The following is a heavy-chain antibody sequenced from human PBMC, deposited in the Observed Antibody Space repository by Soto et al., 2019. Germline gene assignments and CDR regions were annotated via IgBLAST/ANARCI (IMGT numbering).Heavy chain of an antibody. Sequence: ESGGGLVQPGESLRLSCVASGFTFSPYWMTWVRQAPGKGLEWVATIGRDETNTYYVDAVNGRFTISRDDAQNSVFLQVNSLRADDTAVYYCAREYYGRFDHWGQGTLVTVS. CDR1: GFTFSPYW. J-gene: IGHJ4*02. CDR2: IGRDETNT. CDR3: AREYYGRFDH. D-gene: IGHD3-16*01. V-gene: IGHV3-7*01.